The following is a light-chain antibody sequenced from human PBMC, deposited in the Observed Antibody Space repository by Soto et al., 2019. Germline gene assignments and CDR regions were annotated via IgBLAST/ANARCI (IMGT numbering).Light chain of an antibody. Sequence: QSVLTQPASVSGSPGQSITISCTGTSSDVGAYNYVSWYQQHPGKAPKLMICDVSNRPSGVSNRFSGSKSGNTASLTISGLQAYDEDDYYCSSYTSSSTLVFGTGTKLTVL. J-gene: IGLJ1*01. V-gene: IGLV2-14*01. CDR3: SSYTSSSTLV. CDR2: DVS. CDR1: SSDVGAYNY.